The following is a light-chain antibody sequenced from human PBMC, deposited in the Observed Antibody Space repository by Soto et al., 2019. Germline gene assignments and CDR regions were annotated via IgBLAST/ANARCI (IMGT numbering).Light chain of an antibody. CDR3: QQYSTYPLT. Sequence: DIQMTQSPSTLSASIGDRVTITCRASQGITTFLAWYQQKPGKAPQILIYDASKLAPGVPSRLSGGGSGTEFTLTISSLQPDDFAAYYCQQYSTYPLTFGGGTRVEIK. CDR1: QGITTF. J-gene: IGKJ4*01. CDR2: DAS. V-gene: IGKV1-5*01.